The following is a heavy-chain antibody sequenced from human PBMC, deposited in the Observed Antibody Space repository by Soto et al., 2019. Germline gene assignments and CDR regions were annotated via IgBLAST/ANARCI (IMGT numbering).Heavy chain of an antibody. CDR1: GFTFTNHN. CDR2: ISSSSSFR. J-gene: IGHJ4*02. Sequence: EVQLVESGGGLVKPGGSLRLSCAASGFTFTNHNMNWVRKAPGKGLEWVSSISSSSSFRNYADSVKGRFSISRDNDKNLVYLQMDSLRAEDKAVYYCARDPPLSVLVVVATDDFWGQGTLVTVSS. V-gene: IGHV3-21*02. D-gene: IGHD2-21*01. CDR3: ARDPPLSVLVVVATDDF.